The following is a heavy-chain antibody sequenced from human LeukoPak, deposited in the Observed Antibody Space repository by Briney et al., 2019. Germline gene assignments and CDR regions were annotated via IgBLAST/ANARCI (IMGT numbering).Heavy chain of an antibody. Sequence: SKTLSLTCTVSGGSISSSSYYWGWIRQPPGKGLEWIGSIYYSGSTYYNPSLKSPVTISVDTSKNQFSLKLSSVTAADTAVYYCARFAAGWNEYYFDYWGQGTLVTVSS. CDR1: GGSISSSSYY. V-gene: IGHV4-39*01. CDR3: ARFAAGWNEYYFDY. D-gene: IGHD1-1*01. J-gene: IGHJ4*02. CDR2: IYYSGST.